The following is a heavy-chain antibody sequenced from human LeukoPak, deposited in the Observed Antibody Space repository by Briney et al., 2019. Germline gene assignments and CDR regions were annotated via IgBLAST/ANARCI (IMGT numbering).Heavy chain of an antibody. CDR2: ITATSLHI. D-gene: IGHD4-17*01. V-gene: IGHV3-21*04. Sequence: GGSLRLSCAASGVTFGGYSMNWVRQAPGKGLEWVSAITATSLHIYYADSVKGRFTISRDNAKNSLYLQMNSLRAEDTAVYFCAKDPNGDYIGTFDIWGQGTMVTVSS. CDR3: AKDPNGDYIGTFDI. CDR1: GVTFGGYS. J-gene: IGHJ3*02.